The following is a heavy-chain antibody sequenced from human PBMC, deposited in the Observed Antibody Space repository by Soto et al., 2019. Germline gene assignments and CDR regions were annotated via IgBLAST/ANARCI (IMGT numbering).Heavy chain of an antibody. J-gene: IGHJ4*02. CDR3: ARDLAKGGGSAGFDY. D-gene: IGHD1-26*01. V-gene: IGHV1-2*02. CDR2: INPKSGGT. CDR1: GYTFPGYY. Sequence: ASVKVSCKASGYTFPGYYMHWVRPAPGQGLEWMGWINPKSGGTMYPQKFQGRVTMTWDTSISTAYMALTRLRSDDTAVYYCARDLAKGGGSAGFDYWGQGTLVTVSS.